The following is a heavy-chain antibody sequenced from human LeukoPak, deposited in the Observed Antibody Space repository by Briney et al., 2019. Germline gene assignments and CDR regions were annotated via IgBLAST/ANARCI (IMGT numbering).Heavy chain of an antibody. CDR1: GLTFSSYG. CDR2: ISYDGSNK. D-gene: IGHD4-11*01. CDR3: AKDLTNYYYYGMDV. Sequence: GGSLRLSCAASGLTFSSYGMHWVRQAPGKGLEWVAVISYDGSNKYYADSVEGRFTISRDNSKNTLYLQMNSLRAEDTAVYYCAKDLTNYYYYGMDVWGQGTTVTVSS. J-gene: IGHJ6*02. V-gene: IGHV3-30*18.